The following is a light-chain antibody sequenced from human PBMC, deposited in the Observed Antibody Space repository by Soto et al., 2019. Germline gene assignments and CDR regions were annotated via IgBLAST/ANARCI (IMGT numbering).Light chain of an antibody. J-gene: IGKJ1*01. V-gene: IGKV1-5*01. CDR1: QSISSW. Sequence: DIQMTQSPSTLSASVGDRVTITFRASQSISSWLAWYQQKPGKAPKLLIYDASSLESGVPSRFSGSGSGTEFSLTISSLQPDDFATDYCQQYNSYSWTFGQGTKVEIK. CDR2: DAS. CDR3: QQYNSYSWT.